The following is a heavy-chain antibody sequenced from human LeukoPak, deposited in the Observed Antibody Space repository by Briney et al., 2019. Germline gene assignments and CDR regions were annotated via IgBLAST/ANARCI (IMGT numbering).Heavy chain of an antibody. CDR1: GGSISSYH. V-gene: IGHV4-4*08. Sequence: SGTLSLTCTVSGGSISSYHWNWIRQPPGKGLEWIGYIYKGGSTNYNPSLESRVTISIDTSKNQFSLNLSSVTAADTAVYYCAREGSGWLQFAIDYWGQGTLVTVSS. J-gene: IGHJ4*02. D-gene: IGHD5-24*01. CDR3: AREGSGWLQFAIDY. CDR2: IYKGGST.